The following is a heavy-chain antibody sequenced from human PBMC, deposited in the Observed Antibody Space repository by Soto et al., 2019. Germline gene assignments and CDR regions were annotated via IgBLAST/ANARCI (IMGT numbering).Heavy chain of an antibody. J-gene: IGHJ4*02. V-gene: IGHV5-10-1*01. Sequence: GESLKISCKGSGYSFAGYWITWVRQKTGKCLEWMGRIDPSDSQTYYSPSFRGHVTISVTKSITTVFLQWSSLRASDTAMYYCARQIYDSDTGPTFQYYFDSWGQGTPVTVSS. CDR1: GYSFAGYW. CDR2: IDPSDSQT. CDR3: ARQIYDSDTGPTFQYYFDS. D-gene: IGHD3-22*01.